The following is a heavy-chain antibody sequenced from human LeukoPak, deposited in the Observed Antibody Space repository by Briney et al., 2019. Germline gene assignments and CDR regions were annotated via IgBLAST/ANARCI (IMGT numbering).Heavy chain of an antibody. CDR2: IYSKTDGGTT. CDR1: GFTFSDAW. Sequence: GGSLRLSCAASGFTFSDAWMNWVRQAPGKGLEWVGRIYSKTDGGTTDYPTPVKGRFTVSRDDSKNTLYLQMNSLKTEDTAVYYCATAPHISPPFDYWGQGTLVAVSS. J-gene: IGHJ4*02. CDR3: ATAPHISPPFDY. V-gene: IGHV3-15*01.